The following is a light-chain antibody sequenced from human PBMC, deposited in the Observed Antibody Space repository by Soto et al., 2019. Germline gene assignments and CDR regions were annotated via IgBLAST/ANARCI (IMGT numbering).Light chain of an antibody. J-gene: IGKJ4*01. V-gene: IGKV1-39*01. Sequence: DIQMTQSPSSLSASVGDRVTITCRASQSISSYLNWYQQKPGKAPKLLIYAASSLQSGVPSRFSGGGSGTHFTLTISSLQPEDFATYYCQQSYSTPLTFGGGTKVEIK. CDR3: QQSYSTPLT. CDR2: AAS. CDR1: QSISSY.